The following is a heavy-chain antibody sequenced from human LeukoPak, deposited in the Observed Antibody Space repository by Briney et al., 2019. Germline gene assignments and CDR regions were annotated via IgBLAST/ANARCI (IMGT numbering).Heavy chain of an antibody. CDR1: GFSFSDYW. CDR3: ATDRKVRGWVPRFDF. J-gene: IGHJ4*02. CDR2: INQDGSET. Sequence: GSLRLSCAASGFSFSDYWMMWVRQAPGKGLEWVGNINQDGSETNYVDSVKGRFTISRDNAAISLYLQMNSLRAEDTAVYYCATDRKVRGWVPRFDFWGQGALVTVSS. V-gene: IGHV3-7*01. D-gene: IGHD1-14*01.